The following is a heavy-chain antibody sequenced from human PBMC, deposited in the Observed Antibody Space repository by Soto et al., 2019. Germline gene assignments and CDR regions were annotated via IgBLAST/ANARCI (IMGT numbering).Heavy chain of an antibody. CDR2: ISYDGSNK. J-gene: IGHJ6*02. V-gene: IGHV3-30*18. CDR3: AKDSTDLYSSSWYAYYYYYGMDV. D-gene: IGHD6-13*01. Sequence: QVQLVESGGGVVQPGRSLRLSCAASGFTFSSYGMHWVRQAPGKGLEWVAVISYDGSNKYYADSVKGRFTISRDNSKNTRYLQMNSLRAEDTAVYYCAKDSTDLYSSSWYAYYYYYGMDVWGQGTTVTVSS. CDR1: GFTFSSYG.